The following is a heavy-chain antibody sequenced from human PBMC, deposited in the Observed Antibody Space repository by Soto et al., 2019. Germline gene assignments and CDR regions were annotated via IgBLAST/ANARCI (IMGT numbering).Heavy chain of an antibody. J-gene: IGHJ6*02. D-gene: IGHD2-2*01. CDR2: SIRIFHTA. CDR1: GDSFNSYA. Sequence: QVQLVQSGAEVKKPGSSVKVSCKASGDSFNSYAISWVRQAPGQGLEWMGGSIRIFHTANHAQKFQARVTMTADEYASTAYMELSGLRSEDTAVYYCARVGYCNTTNCLFYYYHYGMDVWGQGTTVTVS. CDR3: ARVGYCNTTNCLFYYYHYGMDV. V-gene: IGHV1-69*01.